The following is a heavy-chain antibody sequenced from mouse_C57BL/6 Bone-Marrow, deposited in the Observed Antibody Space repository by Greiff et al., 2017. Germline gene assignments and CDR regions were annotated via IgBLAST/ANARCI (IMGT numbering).Heavy chain of an antibody. Sequence: QVQLQQSGAELARPGASVKLSCKASGYTFTSYGISWVKQRTGQGLEWIGEIYPRSGNTYYNEKFKGKATLTADKSSSTAYLELRSLTSEDSAVYFCAISGVGRAWFAYWGQGTLVTVSA. J-gene: IGHJ3*01. D-gene: IGHD4-1*01. CDR1: GYTFTSYG. CDR2: IYPRSGNT. V-gene: IGHV1-81*01. CDR3: AISGVGRAWFAY.